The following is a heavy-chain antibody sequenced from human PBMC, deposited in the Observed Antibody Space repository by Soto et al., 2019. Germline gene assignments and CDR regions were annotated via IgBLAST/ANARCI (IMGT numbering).Heavy chain of an antibody. Sequence: PGGSLRLSCAASGFTFRSYCMHWVRQAPGEGLVWVSRMTDYGDRINYADSVKGRFTISRDYAKSELYLQMSSLRAEDTAVYYGARGSREPFDYWGRRGLVAISS. CDR3: ARGSREPFDY. J-gene: IGHJ4*02. CDR2: MTDYGDRI. V-gene: IGHV3-74*01. CDR1: GFTFRSYC. D-gene: IGHD1-1*01.